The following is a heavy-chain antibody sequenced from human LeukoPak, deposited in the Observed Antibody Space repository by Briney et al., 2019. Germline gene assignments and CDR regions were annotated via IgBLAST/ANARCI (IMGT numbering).Heavy chain of an antibody. J-gene: IGHJ4*02. V-gene: IGHV3-66*01. CDR1: GFTVSSNY. CDR3: AKDRSSSSGGFDY. Sequence: GSLRLSCAASGFTVSSNYMSWVRQAPGKGLEWVSVIYSGGSTYYADSVKGRFTISRDNSKNTLYLQMNSLRAEDTAVYYCAKDRSSSSGGFDYWGQGTLVTVSS. CDR2: IYSGGST. D-gene: IGHD6-6*01.